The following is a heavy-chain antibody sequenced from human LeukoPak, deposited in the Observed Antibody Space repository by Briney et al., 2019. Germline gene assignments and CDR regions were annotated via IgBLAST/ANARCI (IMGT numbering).Heavy chain of an antibody. V-gene: IGHV3-23*01. CDR3: AKDIGWLGTGEFDY. D-gene: IGHD6-19*01. J-gene: IGHJ4*02. CDR2: ISGSGGST. Sequence: GGSLRLSCAASGFTFSSYAMSWVRQAPGKGLEWVSAISGSGGSTYYADSVKGRFTISRDNSKNTLYLQMNSLRAEDTALYYCAKDIGWLGTGEFDYWGQGTLVTVSS. CDR1: GFTFSSYA.